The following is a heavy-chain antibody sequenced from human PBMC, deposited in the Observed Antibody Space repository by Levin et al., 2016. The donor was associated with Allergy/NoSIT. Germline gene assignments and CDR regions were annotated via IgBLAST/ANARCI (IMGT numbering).Heavy chain of an antibody. CDR3: ARRPYSMYAADSYFDY. Sequence: WIRQPPGKGLEWIGYIYYRGSTYYNPSLKSRVTISVDTSKNQFSLKLSSVTAADTAVYYCARRPYSMYAADSYFDYWGQGTLVTVSS. J-gene: IGHJ4*02. D-gene: IGHD2-8*01. CDR2: IYYRGST. V-gene: IGHV4-30-4*01.